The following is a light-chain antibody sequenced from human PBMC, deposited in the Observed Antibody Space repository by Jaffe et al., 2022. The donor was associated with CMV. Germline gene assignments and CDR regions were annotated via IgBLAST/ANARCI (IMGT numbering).Light chain of an antibody. V-gene: IGLV2-14*03. CDR3: GSSGSTSTYYV. CDR1: SSDVGGSTF. CDR2: DVF. Sequence: QSVLTQPASVSGSPGQSITISCTGTSSDVGGSTFVSWFQQHPGRPPKLILFDVFRRPSAVSSRFSGSKSGNTASLTISGLQAEDEADYYCGSSGSTSTYYVFGSGTKVTVL. J-gene: IGLJ1*01.